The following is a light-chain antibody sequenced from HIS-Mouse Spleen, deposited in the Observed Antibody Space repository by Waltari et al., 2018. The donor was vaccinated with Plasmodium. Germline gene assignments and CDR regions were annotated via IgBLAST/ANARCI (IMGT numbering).Light chain of an antibody. CDR2: GAS. J-gene: IGKJ3*01. Sequence: EIVMTQSPATLSVSPEESATLSCRASQSVSSNLAWYQQKPGQAPRLLIYGASTRATGIPARFSGSGSGTEFTLTISSLQSEDFAVYYCQQYNKWSFTFGPGTKVDIK. V-gene: IGKV3-15*01. CDR1: QSVSSN. CDR3: QQYNKWSFT.